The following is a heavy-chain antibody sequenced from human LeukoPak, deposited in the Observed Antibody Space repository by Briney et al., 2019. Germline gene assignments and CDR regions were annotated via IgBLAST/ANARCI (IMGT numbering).Heavy chain of an antibody. Sequence: SETLSLTCTVSGGSISVYYWSWIRQPPGKGLEWIGYFSYSGSTNYNPSLKSRVTMSVDTSKNQFSLKLTSVTAADTGVYYCARQGSYSLDHLDYWGQGTLLTVSS. CDR1: GGSISVYY. V-gene: IGHV4-59*08. CDR2: FSYSGST. CDR3: ARQGSYSLDHLDY. D-gene: IGHD3-10*01. J-gene: IGHJ4*02.